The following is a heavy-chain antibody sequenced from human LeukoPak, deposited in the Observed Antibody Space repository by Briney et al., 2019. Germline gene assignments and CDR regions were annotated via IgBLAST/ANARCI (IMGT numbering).Heavy chain of an antibody. Sequence: SETLSLTCTVSGGSLSSYYWSWIRQPPGKGLQCIGYVYYSGSTNYNPSLKSPVTISVDTSKNQFSLRLSSVTAADTAVYYCARSYTTSSGGAYNWFDPWGQGTLVTVSS. CDR3: ARSYTTSSGGAYNWFDP. V-gene: IGHV4-59*01. CDR2: VYYSGST. CDR1: GGSLSSYY. D-gene: IGHD6-6*01. J-gene: IGHJ5*02.